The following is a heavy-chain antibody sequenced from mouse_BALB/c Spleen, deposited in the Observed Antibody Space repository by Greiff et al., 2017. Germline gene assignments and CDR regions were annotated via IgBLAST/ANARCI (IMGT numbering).Heavy chain of an antibody. CDR1: GYTFTSYT. CDR2: INPSSGYT. J-gene: IGHJ4*01. V-gene: IGHV1-4*02. CDR3: ARRGEGYAMDY. Sequence: VQLQQSAAELARPGASVKMSCKASGYTFTSYTMHWVKQRPGQGLEWIGYINPSSGYTEYNQKFKDKTTLTADKSSSTAYMQLSSLTSEDSAVYYCARRGEGYAMDYWGQGTSVTVSS.